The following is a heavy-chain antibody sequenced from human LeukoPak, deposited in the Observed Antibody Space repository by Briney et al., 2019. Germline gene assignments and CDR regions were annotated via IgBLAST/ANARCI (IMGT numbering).Heavy chain of an antibody. CDR3: AKRGIAVAGKSHPYYFDY. CDR1: GFTFSSYA. D-gene: IGHD6-19*01. J-gene: IGHJ4*02. CDR2: ISGSGGST. Sequence: GGSLRLSCAASGFTFSSYAMSWVRQAPGKGLDWVSAISGSGGSTYYADSVKGRFTISRDNSKNTLYLQMNSLRAEDTAVYYCAKRGIAVAGKSHPYYFDYWGQGTLVTVSS. V-gene: IGHV3-23*01.